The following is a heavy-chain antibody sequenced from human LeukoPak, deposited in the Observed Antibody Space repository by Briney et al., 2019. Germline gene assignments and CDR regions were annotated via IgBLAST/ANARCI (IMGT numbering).Heavy chain of an antibody. J-gene: IGHJ4*02. V-gene: IGHV4-39*01. CDR1: GGSISSSSYY. CDR2: IYYSGST. Sequence: PSETLSLTCTVSGGSISSSSYYWGWIRQPPGKGLEWIGSIYYSGSTYYNPSLKSRVTISVDTSKNQFSLKLSSVTAADTAVYYCATTMVRNSADYWGQGTLVTVSS. CDR3: ATTMVRNSADY. D-gene: IGHD3-10*01.